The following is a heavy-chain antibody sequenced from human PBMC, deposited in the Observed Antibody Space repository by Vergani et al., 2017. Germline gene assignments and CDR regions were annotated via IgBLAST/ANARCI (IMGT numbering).Heavy chain of an antibody. CDR2: IYYIWST. Sequence: QVQLQESGPGLVKPSETLSLTCTVSGGSISSYYWSWIRQPPGKGLEWIGYIYYIWSTNYNPSLKSRVTRSVDTSKNQFSLNLSSVTAADTAVYYCARQRIAAAGTSFDYWGQGTLVTVSS. CDR1: GGSISSYY. D-gene: IGHD6-13*01. CDR3: ARQRIAAAGTSFDY. V-gene: IGHV4-59*08. J-gene: IGHJ4*02.